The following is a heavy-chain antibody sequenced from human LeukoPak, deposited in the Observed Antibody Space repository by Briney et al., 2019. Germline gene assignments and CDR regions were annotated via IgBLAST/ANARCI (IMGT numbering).Heavy chain of an antibody. CDR2: IYPGDSDT. V-gene: IGHV5-51*01. J-gene: IGHJ4*02. CDR3: ARPAYYGSGNYYFDY. CDR1: GYYFTSYW. D-gene: IGHD3-10*01. Sequence: RGESLKISCKGSGYYFTSYWIGWVRQMPGKGLEWMGIIYPGDSDTTYSPSFQGQVTISADKSISTAYLQWSSLKASDTAMYYCARPAYYGSGNYYFDYWGQGILVTVSS.